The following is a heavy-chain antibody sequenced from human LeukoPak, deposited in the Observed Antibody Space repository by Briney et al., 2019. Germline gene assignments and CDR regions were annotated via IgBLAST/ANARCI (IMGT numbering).Heavy chain of an antibody. V-gene: IGHV4-39*07. CDR3: ARGGGGFDY. Sequence: SETLSLTCTVSGGSISSSSYYWGWIRQPPGKGLEWIGSIYYSGSTYYNPSLKSRVTISVDTSKNQFSLKLNSVTAADTAVYYCARGGGGFDYWGQGTLVTVSS. CDR1: GGSISSSSYY. CDR2: IYYSGST. D-gene: IGHD3-10*01. J-gene: IGHJ4*02.